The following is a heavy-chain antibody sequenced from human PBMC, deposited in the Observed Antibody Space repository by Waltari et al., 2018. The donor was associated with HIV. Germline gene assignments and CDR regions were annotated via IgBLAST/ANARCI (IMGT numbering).Heavy chain of an antibody. D-gene: IGHD3-22*01. V-gene: IGHV3-7*01. CDR1: FSSYW. CDR2: IKQDGSEK. Sequence: FSSYWMSWVRQAPGKGLEWVANIKQDGSEKYYVDSVKGRFTISRDNAKNSLYLQMNSLRAEDTAVYYCARAGYYYDSSGYWDYWGQGTLVTVSS. J-gene: IGHJ4*02. CDR3: ARAGYYYDSSGYWDY.